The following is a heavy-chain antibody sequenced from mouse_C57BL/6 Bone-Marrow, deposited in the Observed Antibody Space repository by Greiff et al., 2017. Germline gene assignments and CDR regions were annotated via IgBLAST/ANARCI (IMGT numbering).Heavy chain of an antibody. V-gene: IGHV8-8*01. CDR2: IWWGDDK. Sequence: QVTLKESGPGILQPSQTLSLTCSFSGFSLSTFGMGVGWIRQPSGKGLEWLAHIWWGDDKYYNPALKSRLTISKDTSKNQGFLKIANVDTADTAKYCCARTEAPHYYGSAYWGQGTLVTVSA. J-gene: IGHJ3*01. D-gene: IGHD1-1*01. CDR1: GFSLSTFGMG. CDR3: ARTEAPHYYGSAY.